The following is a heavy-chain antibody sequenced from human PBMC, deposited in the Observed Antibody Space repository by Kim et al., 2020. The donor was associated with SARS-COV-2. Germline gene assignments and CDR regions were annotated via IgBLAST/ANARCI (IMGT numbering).Heavy chain of an antibody. CDR1: GYTLTELS. D-gene: IGHD7-27*01. J-gene: IGHJ5*02. CDR3: AALTGGSWVSNWFHP. V-gene: IGHV1-24*01. CDR2: FDPEDGET. Sequence: ASVKVSCKVSGYTLTELSMHWVRQAPGKGLEWMGGFDPEDGETIYAQKFQGRVTMTEDTSTDTAYMELSSLRSEDTAVYYCAALTGGSWVSNWFHPWGQGTLVTVSS.